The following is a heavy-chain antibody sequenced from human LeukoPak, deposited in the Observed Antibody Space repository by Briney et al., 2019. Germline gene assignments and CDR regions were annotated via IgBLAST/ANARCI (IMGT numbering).Heavy chain of an antibody. Sequence: GGSLRLSCAASGFTFSDYYMGWIRQAPGKGLEWVSYISSSGSTIYYADSVKGRFTISRDNAKNSLYLQMNSLRAEDTAVYYCARDYYYDSSGYSAYWGQGTLVTVSS. CDR2: ISSSGSTI. J-gene: IGHJ4*02. CDR3: ARDYYYDSSGYSAY. V-gene: IGHV3-11*01. CDR1: GFTFSDYY. D-gene: IGHD3-22*01.